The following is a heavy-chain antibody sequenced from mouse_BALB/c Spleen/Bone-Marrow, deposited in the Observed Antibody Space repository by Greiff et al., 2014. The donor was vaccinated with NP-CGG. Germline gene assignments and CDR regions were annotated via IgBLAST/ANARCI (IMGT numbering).Heavy chain of an antibody. Sequence: EVMLVESGGGLVKPGGSLKLSCAASGFTFSSYTMSWVRQTPEKRLEWVATISSVGIYTYYPDSVKGRFTTSRDNAKNTLYLQMSSLKSEDTAMYYCTRDLYDGYSYYAMDYWGQGTSVTVSS. V-gene: IGHV5-6-4*01. CDR3: TRDLYDGYSYYAMDY. J-gene: IGHJ4*01. CDR1: GFTFSSYT. CDR2: ISSVGIYT. D-gene: IGHD2-3*01.